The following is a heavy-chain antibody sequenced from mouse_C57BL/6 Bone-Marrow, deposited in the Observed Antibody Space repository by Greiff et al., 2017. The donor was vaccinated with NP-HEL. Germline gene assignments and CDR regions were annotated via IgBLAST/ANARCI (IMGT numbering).Heavy chain of an antibody. CDR2: ISSGGSYT. V-gene: IGHV5-6*02. Sequence: EVMLVESGGDLVKPGGSLKLSCAASGFTFSSYGMSWVRQTPDKRLEWVATISSGGSYTYSPDSVKGRFTISRDNAKNTLYLQMSSLKSEDTAMYYCARRGVWNFDYWGQGTTLTVSS. CDR1: GFTFSSYG. J-gene: IGHJ2*01. CDR3: ARRGVWNFDY.